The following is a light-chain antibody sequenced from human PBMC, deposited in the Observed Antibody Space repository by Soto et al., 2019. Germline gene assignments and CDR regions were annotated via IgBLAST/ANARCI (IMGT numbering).Light chain of an antibody. Sequence: QSVLTQPPSASGTPGQRVTISCSGSSSNIGSNTVNWYQQLPGTAPKLLIYTTNQRPSGVPDRFSGSRSATSASLAISGLQSEDEADYYCATWDDSLNTVVFGGGTKLTVL. CDR1: SSNIGSNT. CDR2: TTN. V-gene: IGLV1-44*01. CDR3: ATWDDSLNTVV. J-gene: IGLJ2*01.